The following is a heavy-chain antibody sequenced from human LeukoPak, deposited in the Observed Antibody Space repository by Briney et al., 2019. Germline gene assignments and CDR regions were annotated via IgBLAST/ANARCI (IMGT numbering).Heavy chain of an antibody. CDR2: IYPGDSDT. Sequence: GEALEISCKGSGYSFTSYCIGWVRQMPGKGLEWMGIIYPGDSDTRYSPSFQGQVTISADKSISTAYLQWSSLKASDTAMYYCARLPVASFDYWGQGTLVTVSS. D-gene: IGHD2-15*01. V-gene: IGHV5-51*01. J-gene: IGHJ4*02. CDR3: ARLPVASFDY. CDR1: GYSFTSYC.